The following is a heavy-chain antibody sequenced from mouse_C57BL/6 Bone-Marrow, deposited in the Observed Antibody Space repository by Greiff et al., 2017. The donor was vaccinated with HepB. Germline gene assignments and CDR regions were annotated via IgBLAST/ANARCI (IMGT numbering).Heavy chain of an antibody. V-gene: IGHV1-15*01. CDR2: IDPETGGT. CDR3: TRGRAWFAY. CDR1: GYTFTDYE. Sequence: VNVVESGAELVRPGASVTLSCKASGYTFTDYEMHWVKQTPVHGLEWIGAIDPETGGTAYNQKFKGKAILTADKSSSTAYMELRSLTSEDSAVYYCTRGRAWFAYWGQGTLVTVSA. D-gene: IGHD3-1*01. J-gene: IGHJ3*01.